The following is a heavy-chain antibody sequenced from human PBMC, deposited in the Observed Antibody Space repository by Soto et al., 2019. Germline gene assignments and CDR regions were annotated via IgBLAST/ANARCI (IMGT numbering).Heavy chain of an antibody. V-gene: IGHV1-3*04. Sequence: QVQLVQPGAEVKQPGASVKVSCKSSGYTFTHYAMHWVRQAPGQGLEWLGWINTDNGNTAFSQKFQGRVSITMDTSASTAYVELSSLTSEDTAVYYCARQGDSRILRDTFDIWSQGTLVTVAS. J-gene: IGHJ3*02. D-gene: IGHD2-8*01. CDR3: ARQGDSRILRDTFDI. CDR2: INTDNGNT. CDR1: GYTFTHYA.